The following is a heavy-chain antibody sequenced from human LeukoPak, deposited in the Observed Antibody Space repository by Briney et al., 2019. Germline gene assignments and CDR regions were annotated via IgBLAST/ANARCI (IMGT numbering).Heavy chain of an antibody. J-gene: IGHJ4*02. V-gene: IGHV1-3*01. CDR1: GYTFTSYA. CDR3: ARVSPYSSGWYGVFDY. CDR2: INAGNGNT. Sequence: ASVKVSCKASGYTFTSYAMHWVRQAPGQRLEWMGWINAGNGNTKYSQKFQGRVTITRDTSTSTAYMELRSLRSDDTAVYYCARVSPYSSGWYGVFDYWGQGTLVTVSS. D-gene: IGHD6-19*01.